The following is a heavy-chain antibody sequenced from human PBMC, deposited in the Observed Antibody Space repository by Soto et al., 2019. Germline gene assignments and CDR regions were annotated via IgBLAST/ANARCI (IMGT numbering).Heavy chain of an antibody. D-gene: IGHD3-10*01. V-gene: IGHV1-69*13. CDR2: IIPIFGTA. CDR1: GGTFSSYA. J-gene: IGHJ6*02. CDR3: ATYIGSGRHSYYCMDV. Sequence: SVKVSCKASGGTFSSYAISWVRQAPGQGLEWMGGIIPIFGTANYAQKFQGRVTITADESTSTAYMELSSLRSEDTAVYYCATYIGSGRHSYYCMDVWGPGTTVTVS.